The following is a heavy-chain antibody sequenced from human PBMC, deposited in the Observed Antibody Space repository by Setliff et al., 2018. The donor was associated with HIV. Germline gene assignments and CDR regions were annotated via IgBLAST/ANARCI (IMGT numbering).Heavy chain of an antibody. Sequence: PGGSLRLSCTASGFTFGDYALTWVRQAPGKGLEWVGFIRSKSIGGTTDYGASVKGRFTISRDDSKNTLYLQMSSLKTEDTAVYYCTTESVFLDYFFDYWGQGTLVTSPQ. CDR1: GFTFGDYA. CDR2: IRSKSIGGTT. J-gene: IGHJ4*02. D-gene: IGHD3-9*01. CDR3: TTESVFLDYFFDY. V-gene: IGHV3-49*04.